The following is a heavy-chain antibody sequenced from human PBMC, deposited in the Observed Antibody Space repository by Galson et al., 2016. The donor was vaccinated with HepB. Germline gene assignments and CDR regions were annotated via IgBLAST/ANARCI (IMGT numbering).Heavy chain of an antibody. D-gene: IGHD3-10*01. CDR3: ARAPTLVQGVFIRNWFDT. J-gene: IGHJ5*02. CDR1: GYTFTDYY. Sequence: SVKVSCKASGYTFTDYYLHWVRQAPGQGLEWMGWINPNSGDTNSSRSFQDRVTMTREASISKAFLDLRNLRLDDTAVYYCARAPTLVQGVFIRNWFDTWGQGALVTVSS. V-gene: IGHV1-2*02. CDR2: INPNSGDT.